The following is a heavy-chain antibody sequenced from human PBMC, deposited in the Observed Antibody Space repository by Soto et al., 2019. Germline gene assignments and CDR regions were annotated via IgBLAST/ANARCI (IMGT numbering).Heavy chain of an antibody. V-gene: IGHV6-1*01. CDR3: TRDREVTYYGMDV. Sequence: SQTLSLTCDTSGDSVSSNSAAWNSIRQSPSRGLEWLGRTYYRSKWYNDYAVSVKSRITINPNTSKNQFSLQLNSVTPEDTAVYYCTRDREVTYYGMDVWGQGTTVTVSS. J-gene: IGHJ6*02. CDR2: TYYRSKWYN. CDR1: GDSVSSNSAA.